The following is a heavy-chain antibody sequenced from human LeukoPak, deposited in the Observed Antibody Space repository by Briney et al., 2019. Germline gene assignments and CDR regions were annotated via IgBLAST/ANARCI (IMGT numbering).Heavy chain of an antibody. CDR1: GGSISSGSYY. Sequence: PSQTLSLTCTVSGGSISSGSYYWSWIRQPAGKGLEWIGRIYTSGSTNYNPSLKSRVTISVDTSKNQFSLKLSSVTAADTAVYYCARRAPNYYDSSGYSRTVWYFDLWGRGTLVTVSS. D-gene: IGHD3-22*01. J-gene: IGHJ2*01. V-gene: IGHV4-61*02. CDR2: IYTSGST. CDR3: ARRAPNYYDSSGYSRTVWYFDL.